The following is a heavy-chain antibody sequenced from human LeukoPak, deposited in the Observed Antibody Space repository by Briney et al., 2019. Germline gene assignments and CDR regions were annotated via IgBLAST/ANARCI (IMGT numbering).Heavy chain of an antibody. CDR2: INHSGST. CDR1: GGSFSGYY. J-gene: IGHJ5*02. V-gene: IGHV4-34*01. CDR3: ARAKDWNDDGFDP. Sequence: SETLSLTCAVYGGSFSGYYWSWIRQPPGKGLEWIGEINHSGSTNYNPSLKSRVTISVDTSKNQFSLKLSSVTAADTAVYYCARAKDWNDDGFDPWGQGTLVTVSS. D-gene: IGHD1-1*01.